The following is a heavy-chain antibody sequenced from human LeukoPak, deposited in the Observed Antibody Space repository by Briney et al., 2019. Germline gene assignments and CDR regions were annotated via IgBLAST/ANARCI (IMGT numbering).Heavy chain of an antibody. J-gene: IGHJ4*02. CDR2: IIPIFGTA. V-gene: IGHV1-69*13. D-gene: IGHD3-10*01. CDR3: ATVYYYGSGTYFDY. CDR1: GGTFSSYA. Sequence: SVKVSCKASGGTFSSYAISWVRQAPGQGLEWMGGIIPIFGTANYAQKFQGRVTITADESTSTAYMELSSLRSEDTAVYYCATVYYYGSGTYFDYWGQGTLVTVSS.